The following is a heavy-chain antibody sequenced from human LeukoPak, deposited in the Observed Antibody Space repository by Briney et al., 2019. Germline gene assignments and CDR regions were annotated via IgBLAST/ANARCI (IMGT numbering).Heavy chain of an antibody. Sequence: GESLKISCKGSGYSFTSYWIGWVRQMPGKGLEWMGIIYPGDSDIRYRPSCQGQVTISADKSISTADLQWRSLKASDTAMYYCGRLNRYSTREWDYWGQGTLVTVSS. CDR1: GYSFTSYW. CDR3: GRLNRYSTREWDY. V-gene: IGHV5-51*01. J-gene: IGHJ4*02. CDR2: IYPGDSDI. D-gene: IGHD6-13*01.